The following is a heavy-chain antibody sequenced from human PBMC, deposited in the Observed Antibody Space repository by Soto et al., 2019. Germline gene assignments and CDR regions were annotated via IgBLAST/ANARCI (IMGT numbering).Heavy chain of an antibody. Sequence: VKVSCKASGFTFTSSAMQWVRQARGQRLEWIGWIVVGSGSTSYAQKFQGRVTMTRDTSTSTVYMELSSLRSEDTAVYYCARDGYKPGFDYWGQGTLVTVSS. V-gene: IGHV1-58*02. CDR3: ARDGYKPGFDY. J-gene: IGHJ4*02. CDR2: IVVGSGST. D-gene: IGHD5-12*01. CDR1: GFTFTSSA.